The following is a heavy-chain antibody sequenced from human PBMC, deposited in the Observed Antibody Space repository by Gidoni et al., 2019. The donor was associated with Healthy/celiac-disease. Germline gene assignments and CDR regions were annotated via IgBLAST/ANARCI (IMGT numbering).Heavy chain of an antibody. CDR3: ARDHRDYGDYGGGFDY. V-gene: IGHV4-61*02. CDR1: GRPIRRGSYY. CDR2: IYTSGRP. Sequence: QVQLQESGPGLVKPSQTLSLTCTLPGRPIRRGSYYWIWLRQPAGKGLEWIGRIYTSGRPHYNPSLKSRVTISVDTSKNQFSLKLSSVTAADTAVYYCARDHRDYGDYGGGFDYWGQGTLVTVSS. J-gene: IGHJ4*02. D-gene: IGHD4-17*01.